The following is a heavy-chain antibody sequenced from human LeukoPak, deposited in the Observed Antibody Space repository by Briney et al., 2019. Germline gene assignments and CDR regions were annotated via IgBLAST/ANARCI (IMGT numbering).Heavy chain of an antibody. CDR1: GFTFSSYW. J-gene: IGHJ5*02. V-gene: IGHV3-74*01. CDR3: ARGPVLRYFDWLSMKYNWFDP. D-gene: IGHD3-9*01. CDR2: INSDGSST. Sequence: GGSLRLSCAASGFTFSSYWMHWVRQAPGKGLVWVSRINSDGSSTSYADSMKGRFTISRDNAKNTLYLQMNSLRAEDTAVYYCARGPVLRYFDWLSMKYNWFDPWGQGTLVTVSS.